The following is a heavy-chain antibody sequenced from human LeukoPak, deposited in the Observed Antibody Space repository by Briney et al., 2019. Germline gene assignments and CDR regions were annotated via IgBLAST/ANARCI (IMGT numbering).Heavy chain of an antibody. D-gene: IGHD4-17*01. V-gene: IGHV4-4*07. CDR1: GGSISSGY. J-gene: IGHJ5*02. CDR2: INTSGST. CDR3: ARVGGYGDINWFDP. Sequence: SETLSLTCTVSGGSISSGYWTWIRQPAGKGLEWIGRINTSGSTNYNPSLKSRVTMSVDKSKNQFSLKLSSVTAADTAVYYCARVGGYGDINWFDPWGQGTLVTVSS.